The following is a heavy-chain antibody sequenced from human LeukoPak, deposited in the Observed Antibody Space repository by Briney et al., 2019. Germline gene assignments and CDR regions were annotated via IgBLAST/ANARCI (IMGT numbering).Heavy chain of an antibody. CDR2: IRYDASSE. Sequence: GGSLRLSCAASGFTFRDFGMHWVRQAPGKGLEWVAFIRYDASSEYYADSVKGRFTISRDNSKNTLYLQMNSLRAEDTAVYYCARGGSYCYWGQGTLVTVSS. J-gene: IGHJ4*02. CDR3: ARGGSYCY. CDR1: GFTFRDFG. V-gene: IGHV3-30*02. D-gene: IGHD1-26*01.